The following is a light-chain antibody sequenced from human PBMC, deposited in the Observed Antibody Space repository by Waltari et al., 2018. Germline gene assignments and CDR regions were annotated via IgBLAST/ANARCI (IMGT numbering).Light chain of an antibody. Sequence: RATLSCRASQTFSSSYLAWYQQKPGQAPRLLIYGASTRAADCPVRFSGSGSGTDFTLTISRLEPEDFAVYYCQHYGTSPPLTFGGGTKVEIK. V-gene: IGKV3-20*01. J-gene: IGKJ4*01. CDR2: GAS. CDR1: QTFSSSY. CDR3: QHYGTSPPLT.